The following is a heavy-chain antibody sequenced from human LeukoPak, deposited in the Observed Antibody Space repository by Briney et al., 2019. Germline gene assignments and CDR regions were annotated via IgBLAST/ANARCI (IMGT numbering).Heavy chain of an antibody. Sequence: GGSLRLSCAASGFTFSSYSMNWVRQAPGKGLEWVSSISSSSSYIYYADSVKGRFTISRDNAKNSLYLQMNSLRAEDTAVYYCAKDERTYYDILTGYPSLDYWGQGTLVTVSS. V-gene: IGHV3-21*01. CDR2: ISSSSSYI. D-gene: IGHD3-9*01. J-gene: IGHJ4*02. CDR3: AKDERTYYDILTGYPSLDY. CDR1: GFTFSSYS.